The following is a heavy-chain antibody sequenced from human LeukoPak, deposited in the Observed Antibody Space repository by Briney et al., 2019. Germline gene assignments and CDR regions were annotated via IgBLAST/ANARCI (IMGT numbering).Heavy chain of an antibody. CDR1: GFTFSSYS. CDR2: ISSSSNYI. Sequence: GGSLRLSCAASGFTFSSYSMNWVRQAPGKGLEWVSSISSSSNYIYYADSLKGRFTISRDNAKNSLYLQMNSLRAEDTAVYYCARSVMTGSTTRAFDMWGQGTMVTVSS. D-gene: IGHD2/OR15-2a*01. J-gene: IGHJ3*02. CDR3: ARSVMTGSTTRAFDM. V-gene: IGHV3-21*01.